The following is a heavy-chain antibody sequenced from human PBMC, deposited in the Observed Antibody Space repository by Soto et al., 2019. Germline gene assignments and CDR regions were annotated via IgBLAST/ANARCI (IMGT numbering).Heavy chain of an antibody. Sequence: PGGSLRLSCAASGFTFSGSALHWVRQASGKGPEWVGRIRSKANSYATAYAASVRGRFTISRDDSKNTAYLQMNSLKTEDTAVYYCTPSGWPYYFDYWGQGTLVTVSS. J-gene: IGHJ4*02. CDR1: GFTFSGSA. CDR2: IRSKANSYAT. V-gene: IGHV3-73*01. D-gene: IGHD6-19*01. CDR3: TPSGWPYYFDY.